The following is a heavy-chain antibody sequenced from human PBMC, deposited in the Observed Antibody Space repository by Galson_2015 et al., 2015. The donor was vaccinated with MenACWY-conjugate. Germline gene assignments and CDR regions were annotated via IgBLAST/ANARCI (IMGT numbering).Heavy chain of an antibody. Sequence: SLRLSCAASGFTFSSYSMNWVRQAPGKGLEWVSYISSSSSTIYYADSVKGRFTISRDTAKNSLYLQMNSLRDEDTAVYYCARVSSGYYVNFQRWGQGTLVTVSS. D-gene: IGHD3-22*01. CDR3: ARVSSGYYVNFQR. CDR2: ISSSSSTI. CDR1: GFTFSSYS. V-gene: IGHV3-48*02. J-gene: IGHJ1*01.